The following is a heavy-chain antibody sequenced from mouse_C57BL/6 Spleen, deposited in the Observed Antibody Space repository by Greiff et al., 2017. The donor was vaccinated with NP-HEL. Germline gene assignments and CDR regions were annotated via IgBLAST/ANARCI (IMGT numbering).Heavy chain of an antibody. V-gene: IGHV5-16*01. CDR2: INYDGSST. J-gene: IGHJ1*03. Sequence: EVKLVESEGGLVQPGSSMKLSCTASGFTFSDYYMAWVRQVPEKGLEWVANINYDGSSTYYLDSLKSRFIISRDNAKNILYLQMSSLKSEDTATYYCAREPDGSSPYWYFDVWGTGTTVTVSS. D-gene: IGHD1-1*01. CDR1: GFTFSDYY. CDR3: AREPDGSSPYWYFDV.